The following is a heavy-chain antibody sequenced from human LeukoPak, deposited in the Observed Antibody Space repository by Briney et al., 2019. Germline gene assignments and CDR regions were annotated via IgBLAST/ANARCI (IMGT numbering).Heavy chain of an antibody. CDR3: AKLRYCSGASCYFFDY. Sequence: GESLKISCKGSGYTFTPYWIGWVRQMPGKGLEWMGIIYPGDSDTKYSPSFQGQVTISADKSISTAYLQWSSLKASDTGMYYCAKLRYCSGASCYFFDYWGQGTLVTVSS. CDR1: GYTFTPYW. CDR2: IYPGDSDT. J-gene: IGHJ4*02. V-gene: IGHV5-51*01. D-gene: IGHD2-15*01.